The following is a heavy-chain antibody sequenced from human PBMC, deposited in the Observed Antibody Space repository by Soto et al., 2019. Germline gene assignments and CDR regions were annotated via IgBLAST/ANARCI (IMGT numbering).Heavy chain of an antibody. V-gene: IGHV1-3*01. CDR1: GYTFTNYA. D-gene: IGHD3-16*01. J-gene: IGHJ4*02. CDR2: INAGNGNT. CDR3: ASSWGELASWDY. Sequence: QVQLVQSGAEVKKPGASVKVSCTASGYTFTNYAMHWVRQAPGQRLEWMGWINAGNGNTKYSQKFQGRVTITRDTSASTAYMELSSLRSEDTAVFYWASSWGELASWDYWGQGTLLTVSS.